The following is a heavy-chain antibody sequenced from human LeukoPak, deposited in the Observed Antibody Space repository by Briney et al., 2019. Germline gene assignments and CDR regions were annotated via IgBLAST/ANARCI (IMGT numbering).Heavy chain of an antibody. J-gene: IGHJ6*03. V-gene: IGHV4-39*07. CDR1: GGSVSTSDYY. Sequence: SETLSLTCTVSGGSVSTSDYYWGWIRQSPVKGLEWIGDVFYTGKTNYNPSLRGRATISIDTSKNQFSLKVYSVTAADTAVYYCANYIRNVHYYMDVWGKGTTVIVSS. CDR3: ANYIRNVHYYMDV. D-gene: IGHD1-1*01. CDR2: VFYTGKT.